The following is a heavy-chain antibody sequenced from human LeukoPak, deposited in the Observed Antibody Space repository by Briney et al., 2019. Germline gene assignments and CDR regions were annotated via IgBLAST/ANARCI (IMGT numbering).Heavy chain of an antibody. D-gene: IGHD6-19*01. J-gene: IGHJ4*02. CDR2: INHSGST. CDR1: GGSFSGYY. CDR3: ARGSLGPSSGWYLGY. Sequence: PSETLSLTCAVYGGSFSGYYWSWIRQPPGKGLEWIGEINHSGSTNYNPSLKSRVTISVDTSKNQFSLKLSSVTAADTAVYYCARGSLGPSSGWYLGYWGQGTLVTVSS. V-gene: IGHV4-34*01.